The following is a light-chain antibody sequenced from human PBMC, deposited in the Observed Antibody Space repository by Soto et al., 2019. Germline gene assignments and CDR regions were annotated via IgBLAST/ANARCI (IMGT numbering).Light chain of an antibody. J-gene: IGKJ1*01. V-gene: IGKV3-11*01. Sequence: EIVLTQSPSTLPLSPGERATLSCRASQSVSSYLAWYQQKPGQAPRLLIYDASNRATGIPARFSGSGSGTDFTLTISSLEPEDFAVYYCQQRLTFGQGTKV. CDR3: QQRLT. CDR1: QSVSSY. CDR2: DAS.